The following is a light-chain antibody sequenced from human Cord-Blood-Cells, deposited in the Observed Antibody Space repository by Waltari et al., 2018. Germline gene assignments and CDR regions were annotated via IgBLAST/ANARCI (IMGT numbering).Light chain of an antibody. J-gene: IGLJ3*02. CDR3: SSYTSSSTWV. Sequence: QSALTQPASVSGSPGQSLTLPCTGPSSDVAGYNYVSWYPQHPGKAPKLMIYDVSNRPSGVSNRFSGSKSGNTASLTISGLQAEDEADYYCSSYTSSSTWVFGGGTKLTVL. CDR1: SSDVAGYNY. V-gene: IGLV2-14*01. CDR2: DVS.